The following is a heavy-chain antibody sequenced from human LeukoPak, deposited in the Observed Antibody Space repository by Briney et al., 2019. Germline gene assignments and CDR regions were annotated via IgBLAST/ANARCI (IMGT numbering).Heavy chain of an antibody. D-gene: IGHD6-19*01. CDR1: GYTFTGYF. J-gene: IGHJ3*02. Sequence: ASVKVSCKPSGYTFTGYFMHWVRQAPGQGLEWMGWINPNSGGTNYAQSFQGRVTMTRDTLISTAYMELSRLRSGDTAVYYCARGLERDSSGWYAAFDIWGQGTMVSVSS. CDR2: INPNSGGT. V-gene: IGHV1-2*02. CDR3: ARGLERDSSGWYAAFDI.